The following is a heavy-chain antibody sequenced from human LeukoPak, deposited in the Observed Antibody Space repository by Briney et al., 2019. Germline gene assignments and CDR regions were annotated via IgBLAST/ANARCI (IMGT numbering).Heavy chain of an antibody. Sequence: GGSLRLSRAASGLTFDDYAMHWVRQPPGKGLEWVSGISWNSGSIAYADSVKGRFTISRDNVKNSLSLQMNSLRAEDTAFYFCAKVSGNYDTLDYWGQGTLVTVSS. V-gene: IGHV3-9*01. D-gene: IGHD1-26*01. CDR1: GLTFDDYA. CDR2: ISWNSGSI. CDR3: AKVSGNYDTLDY. J-gene: IGHJ4*02.